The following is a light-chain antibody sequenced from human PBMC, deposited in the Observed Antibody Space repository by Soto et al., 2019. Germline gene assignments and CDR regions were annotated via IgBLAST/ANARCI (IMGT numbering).Light chain of an antibody. CDR3: SSYTGFSTDIL. V-gene: IGLV2-14*01. CDR1: SSDVGSYNF. CDR2: QVT. J-gene: IGLJ2*01. Sequence: QSALTQPASVSGSPGQPITISCTGTSSDVGSYNFVSWYQHHAGTAPKLIIYQVTNRPSGVSDRFSASKSGDTASLTISGLQAEDEAFYYCSSYTGFSTDILFGGGTKVTVL.